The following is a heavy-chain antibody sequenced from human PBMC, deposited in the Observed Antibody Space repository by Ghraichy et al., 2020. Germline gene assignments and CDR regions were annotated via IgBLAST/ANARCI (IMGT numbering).Heavy chain of an antibody. Sequence: SETLSLTCAVSGGSISSSNWWSWVRQPPGKGLEWIGEIYHSGSTNYNPSLKSRVTISVDKSKNQFSLKLSSVTAADTAVYYCARHAGRRRVVPAAMVHYGMDVWGQGTTVTVSS. D-gene: IGHD2-2*01. CDR1: GGSISSSNW. CDR2: IYHSGST. CDR3: ARHAGRRRVVPAAMVHYGMDV. J-gene: IGHJ6*02. V-gene: IGHV4-4*02.